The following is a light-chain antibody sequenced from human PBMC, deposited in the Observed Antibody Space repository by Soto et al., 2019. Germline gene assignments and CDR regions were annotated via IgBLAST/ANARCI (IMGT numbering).Light chain of an antibody. CDR1: QSVSSN. CDR3: QQYDNWLT. J-gene: IGKJ4*01. Sequence: EIVITQSPATLSVSPGERATLSCRASQSVSSNLAWYQQKPGQAPRLLIYGASTRATGIPATFSGSGSGTDFTLTISXLQSEDFAVYYCQQYDNWLTFGGGTKVDIK. CDR2: GAS. V-gene: IGKV3-15*01.